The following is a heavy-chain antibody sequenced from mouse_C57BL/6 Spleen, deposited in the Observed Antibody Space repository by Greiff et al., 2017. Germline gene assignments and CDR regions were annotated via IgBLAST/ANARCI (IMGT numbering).Heavy chain of an antibody. D-gene: IGHD4-1*01. CDR2: ISDGGTYT. CDR3: ARDLTGTLDY. J-gene: IGHJ2*01. V-gene: IGHV5-4*01. Sequence: EVQGVESGGGLLKPGGSLKLSCAPSEFPFGSYAMPGVRQTPEKRLGWVATISDGGTYTYYPNNVKGRFTIYRDNAKNNLYLQMSHLKSEDTAMYYCARDLTGTLDYWGQGTTLTVSS. CDR1: EFPFGSYA.